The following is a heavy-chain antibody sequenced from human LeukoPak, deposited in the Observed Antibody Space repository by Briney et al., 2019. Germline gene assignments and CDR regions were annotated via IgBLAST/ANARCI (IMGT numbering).Heavy chain of an antibody. CDR1: GGSISSYY. Sequence: SETLSLTCTVPGGSISSYYWSWIRQPPGKGLEWIGNIYYSGSTYCNPSLKSRVTISVDTSKNQFSLRLSSVTAADTAVYYCARVDLFSSSWRASNWFDPWGQGTLVTVSS. J-gene: IGHJ5*02. D-gene: IGHD6-13*01. CDR2: IYYSGST. V-gene: IGHV4-59*08. CDR3: ARVDLFSSSWRASNWFDP.